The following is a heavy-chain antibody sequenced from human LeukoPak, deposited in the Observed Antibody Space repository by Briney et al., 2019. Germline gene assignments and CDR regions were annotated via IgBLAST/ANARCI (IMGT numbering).Heavy chain of an antibody. CDR2: IYYSGST. Sequence: SETLSLTCTVSGGSISSYYWSWIRQPPGKGLEWIGYIYYSGSTNYNPSLKSRVTISVDTSKNQFSLKLSSVTAADTAVYYCARSSYYDSSGYYGYWGQGTLVTVSP. CDR3: ARSSYYDSSGYYGY. D-gene: IGHD3-22*01. CDR1: GGSISSYY. J-gene: IGHJ4*02. V-gene: IGHV4-59*01.